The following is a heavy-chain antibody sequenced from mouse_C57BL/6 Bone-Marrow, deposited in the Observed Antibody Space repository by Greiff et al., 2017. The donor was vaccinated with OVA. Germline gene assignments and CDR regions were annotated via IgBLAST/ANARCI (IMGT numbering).Heavy chain of an antibody. CDR2: IWSGGST. Sequence: VQLVESGPGLVQPSQSLSITCTVSGFSLTSYGVHWVRQSPGKGLEWLGVIWSGGSTDYNAAFISRLSISKDNSKSQVFFKMNSLQADDTAIYYCARMITTRGYFDYWGQGTTLTVSS. V-gene: IGHV2-2*01. CDR1: GFSLTSYG. CDR3: ARMITTRGYFDY. D-gene: IGHD2-4*01. J-gene: IGHJ2*01.